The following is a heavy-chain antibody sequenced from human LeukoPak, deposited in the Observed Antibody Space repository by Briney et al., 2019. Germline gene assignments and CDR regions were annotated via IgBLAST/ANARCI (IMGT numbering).Heavy chain of an antibody. CDR1: GYTSTSYG. J-gene: IGHJ3*02. V-gene: IGHV1-18*01. CDR2: ISAYNGNT. Sequence: GASVKVSCKASGYTSTSYGISWVRQAPGQGLERMGWISAYNGNTNYAQKLQGRVTMTTDTSTSTAYMELRSLRSDDTAVYYCARLLGTAANDAFDIWGQGTMVTVSS. CDR3: ARLLGTAANDAFDI. D-gene: IGHD2-2*01.